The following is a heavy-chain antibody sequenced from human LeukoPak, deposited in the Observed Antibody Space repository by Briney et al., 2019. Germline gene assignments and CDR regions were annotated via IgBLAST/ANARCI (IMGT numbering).Heavy chain of an antibody. Sequence: PSQTLSLTCAVSGGSISSGGYSWSWIRQPPGKGLEWIGYIYYSGSTNYNPSLKSRVTISVDTSKNQFSLKLSSVTAADTAVYYCARVGTIFGGYTPWGQGTLVTVSS. CDR2: IYYSGST. CDR1: GGSISSGGYS. V-gene: IGHV4-30-4*07. J-gene: IGHJ5*02. D-gene: IGHD3-3*01. CDR3: ARVGTIFGGYTP.